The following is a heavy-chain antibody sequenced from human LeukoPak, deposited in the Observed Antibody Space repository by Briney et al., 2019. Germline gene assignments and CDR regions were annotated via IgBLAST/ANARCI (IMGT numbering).Heavy chain of an antibody. Sequence: GGSLRLSCAASGFTFSSYGMHWVRQDPGKGLEWVAVISYDGSNKYYADSVKGRFTISRDNSKNTLYLQMNSLRAEDTAVYYCAKAARYDSSGYHPSFFDYWGQGTLVTVSS. V-gene: IGHV3-30*18. CDR3: AKAARYDSSGYHPSFFDY. J-gene: IGHJ4*02. D-gene: IGHD3-22*01. CDR1: GFTFSSYG. CDR2: ISYDGSNK.